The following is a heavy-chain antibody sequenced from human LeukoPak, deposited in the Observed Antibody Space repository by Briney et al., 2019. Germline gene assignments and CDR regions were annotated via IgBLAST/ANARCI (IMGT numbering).Heavy chain of an antibody. CDR2: ISGSGGST. V-gene: IGHV3-23*01. CDR1: GFTFRSYA. Sequence: PGGSLRLSCAASGFTFRSYAMSWVRQAPGKGLEWVSAISGSGGSTYYADSVKGRFTISRDNSKNTVSLQMNSLRGDDTAVYYCAKDDAWGRYNDWGQGTLVTVSS. J-gene: IGHJ1*01. CDR3: AKDDAWGRYND. D-gene: IGHD3-16*01.